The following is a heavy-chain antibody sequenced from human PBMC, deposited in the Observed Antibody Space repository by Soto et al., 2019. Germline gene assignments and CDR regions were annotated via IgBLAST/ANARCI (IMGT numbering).Heavy chain of an antibody. CDR2: INPSVGNT. D-gene: IGHD3-9*01. V-gene: IGHV1-46*01. Sequence: QVQLVQSGAEVKKPGASVKVSCKASGYSFTAYYIHWVRQAPGQGLECMGIINPSVGNTRYTQNFQGRVTMTRDTSTNSVYLELSSLRSDDTAVYYCAKSILTGHEYYYGMDVWGQGTTVTVSS. CDR1: GYSFTAYY. CDR3: AKSILTGHEYYYGMDV. J-gene: IGHJ6*02.